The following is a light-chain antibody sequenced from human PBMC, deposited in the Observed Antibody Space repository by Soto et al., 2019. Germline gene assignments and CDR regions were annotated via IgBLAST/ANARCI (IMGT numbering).Light chain of an antibody. CDR2: KVS. CDR3: MQGSYWPPYT. Sequence: DVVLTQSPLSLPVTLGQPASISCRSSQSLVNSAGDTYLNWFHQRPGQSPRRLIYKVSIRDSGVPDRFSGSGSGTDFTLKISRVEAEDVGVYYCMQGSYWPPYTFGQGTKLEIK. CDR1: QSLVNSAGDTY. J-gene: IGKJ2*01. V-gene: IGKV2-30*01.